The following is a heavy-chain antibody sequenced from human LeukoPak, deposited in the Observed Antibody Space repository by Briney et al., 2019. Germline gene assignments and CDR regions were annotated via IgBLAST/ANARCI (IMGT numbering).Heavy chain of an antibody. CDR3: ASLSRPGYSSGWNY. CDR2: ISTSSSYI. CDR1: GFTFSYYN. Sequence: GGSLRLSCAASGFTFSYYNMNWVRQAPGRGLEWVSSISTSSSYIYYTDSVKGRFTISRDNAKNSLYLQMNSLRAEDTAVYYCASLSRPGYSSGWNYWGQGTLVTVSS. D-gene: IGHD6-19*01. J-gene: IGHJ4*02. V-gene: IGHV3-21*01.